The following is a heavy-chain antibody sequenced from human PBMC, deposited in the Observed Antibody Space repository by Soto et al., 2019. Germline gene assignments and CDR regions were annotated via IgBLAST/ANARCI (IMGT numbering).Heavy chain of an antibody. CDR2: IYYSGST. CDR1: GGSISSYY. D-gene: IGHD2-15*01. V-gene: IGHV4-59*01. Sequence: ASETLSLTCTVSGGSISSYYWSWIRQPPGKGLGWIGYIYYSGSTNYNPSLKSRVTISVDTSKNQFSLKLSSVTAADTAVYYCARDRGGGNLFAYWGQGTLVTVSS. CDR3: ARDRGGGNLFAY. J-gene: IGHJ4*02.